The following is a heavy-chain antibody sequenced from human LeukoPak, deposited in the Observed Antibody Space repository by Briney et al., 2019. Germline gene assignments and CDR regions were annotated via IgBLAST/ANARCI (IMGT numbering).Heavy chain of an antibody. Sequence: PSETLSLTCTVSGGSISSGSYYWSWIRQPAGKGLEWIGRIYTSGSTNYNPSLKSRVTISVDTSKNQFSPKLSSVTAADTAVYYCARGGDWFDYWGQGTLVTVSS. CDR3: ARGGDWFDY. V-gene: IGHV4-61*02. CDR2: IYTSGST. J-gene: IGHJ4*02. CDR1: GGSISSGSYY. D-gene: IGHD3-9*01.